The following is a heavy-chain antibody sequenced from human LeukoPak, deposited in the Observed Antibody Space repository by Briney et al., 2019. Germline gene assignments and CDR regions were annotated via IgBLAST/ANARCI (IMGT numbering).Heavy chain of an antibody. Sequence: PGRFLRLSCAASGFTFDDYAMHWVRQAPGKGLEWVSTIGWNSGSIGYADSVKGRFTISRDNAKNSLYLQMNSLRAEDTAFYYCAKDGRWLQLEYYFDYWGQGTLVTVSS. V-gene: IGHV3-9*01. CDR2: IGWNSGSI. CDR3: AKDGRWLQLEYYFDY. D-gene: IGHD5-24*01. CDR1: GFTFDDYA. J-gene: IGHJ4*02.